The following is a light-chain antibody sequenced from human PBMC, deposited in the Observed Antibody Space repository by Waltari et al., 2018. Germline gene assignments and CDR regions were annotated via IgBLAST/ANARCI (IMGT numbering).Light chain of an antibody. Sequence: DFVETQSPDSLAVSLGERATINSTSNPSVLYDSNTHSYFAWYQQKSGQPPKLLIYWASMRESGVPDRFSGSGSGTDFTLTISSLQAEDVAVYYCQQYYGIPLTFGGGTKVEIK. CDR1: PSVLYDSNTHSY. CDR3: QQYYGIPLT. J-gene: IGKJ4*01. V-gene: IGKV4-1*01. CDR2: WAS.